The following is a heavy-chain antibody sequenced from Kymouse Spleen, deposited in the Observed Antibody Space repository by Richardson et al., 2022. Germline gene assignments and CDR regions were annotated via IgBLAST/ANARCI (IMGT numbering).Heavy chain of an antibody. CDR2: IYYSGST. D-gene: IGHD6-19*01. Sequence: QVQLQESGPGLVKPSETLSLTCTVSGGSVSSGSYYWSWIRQPPGKGLEWIGYIYYSGSTNYNPSLKSRVTISVDTSKNQFSLKLSSVTAADTAVYYCASYSSGWYGYYYYYGMDVWGQGTTVTVSS. CDR1: GGSVSSGSYY. J-gene: IGHJ6*02. V-gene: IGHV4-61*01. CDR3: ASYSSGWYGYYYYYGMDV.